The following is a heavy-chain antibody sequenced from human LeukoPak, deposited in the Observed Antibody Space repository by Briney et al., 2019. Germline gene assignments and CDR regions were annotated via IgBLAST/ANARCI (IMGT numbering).Heavy chain of an antibody. D-gene: IGHD6-13*01. CDR2: ISYDGSNK. V-gene: IGHV3-30*18. Sequence: PGGSLRLSCAASGFTFSSYGMHWVRQAPGKGLEWVAVISYDGSNKYYADSVKGRFTISRDNSKNTLYLQMNSLRAEDTAVYYCAKDLGIAAAGTWGGDYWGQGTLATVSS. CDR1: GFTFSSYG. J-gene: IGHJ4*02. CDR3: AKDLGIAAAGTWGGDY.